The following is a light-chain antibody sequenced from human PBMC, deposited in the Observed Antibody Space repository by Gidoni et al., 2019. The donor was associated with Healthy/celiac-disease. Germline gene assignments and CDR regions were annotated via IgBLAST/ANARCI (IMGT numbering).Light chain of an antibody. J-gene: IGLJ2*01. V-gene: IGLV2-11*01. CDR1: SSAVGGYNY. CDR3: CSYAGSYTLV. CDR2: EVS. Sequence: QSALTQPRPVSGSPGQPVTISCTGTSSAVGGYNYVSWYQQHPGKAPKLMIYEVSKRPSGVPDRFSGSKSGNTASLTISGLQAEDEADYYCCSYAGSYTLVFGGGTKLTVL.